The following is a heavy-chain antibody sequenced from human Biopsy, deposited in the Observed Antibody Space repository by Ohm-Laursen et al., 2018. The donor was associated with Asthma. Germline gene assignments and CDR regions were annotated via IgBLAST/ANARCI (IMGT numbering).Heavy chain of an antibody. V-gene: IGHV3-9*01. CDR3: AKSADYYDSTDYLDF. D-gene: IGHD3-22*01. Sequence: SLRLSCTALGFSFDDCAMHWVRQAPGKGLEWVSSISWNSGNIDYADSVKGRFTISRDNAKNSLYLQMQSLRPEDTAFYYCAKSADYYDSTDYLDFWGRGTLVTVSS. J-gene: IGHJ4*01. CDR1: GFSFDDCA. CDR2: ISWNSGNI.